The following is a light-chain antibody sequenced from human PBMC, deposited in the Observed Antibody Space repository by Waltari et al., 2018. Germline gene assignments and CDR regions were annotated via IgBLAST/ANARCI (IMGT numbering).Light chain of an antibody. V-gene: IGKV3-20*01. CDR2: NAS. Sequence: VLTQSPGTLSLSPWERATLSCRASQTITSNSLAWYQQKTRQSPRLLIYNASNRAAGIPDRFTGSGSGTDFTLTISRLEPEDFAVYYCQPYGSSPRYSFGQGTKLEIK. CDR3: QPYGSSPRYS. CDR1: QTITSNS. J-gene: IGKJ2*01.